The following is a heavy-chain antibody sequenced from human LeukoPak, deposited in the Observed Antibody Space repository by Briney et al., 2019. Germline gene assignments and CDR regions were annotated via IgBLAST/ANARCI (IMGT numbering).Heavy chain of an antibody. CDR1: GGSISSSNW. D-gene: IGHD3-22*01. V-gene: IGHV4-4*02. Sequence: RASGTLSLTCAVSGGSISSSNWWSWVRQPPGKGLEWIGEIYHSGSTNYNPSLKSRVTISVDKSKNQFSLKLSSVTAADTAVYYCAREYYYDSSGYYFDYWGQGTLVTVSS. CDR2: IYHSGST. CDR3: AREYYYDSSGYYFDY. J-gene: IGHJ4*02.